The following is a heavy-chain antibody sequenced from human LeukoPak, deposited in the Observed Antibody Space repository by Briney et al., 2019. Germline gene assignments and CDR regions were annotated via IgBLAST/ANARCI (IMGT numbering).Heavy chain of an antibody. J-gene: IGHJ5*02. D-gene: IGHD6-19*01. CDR1: GGTFSSYA. CDR3: ARVDSGWYNNWFDP. CDR2: IIPIFGTA. Sequence: SVKVSCKASGGTFSSYAISWVRQAPGQGLEWMGGIIPIFGTANYAQKFQGRVTITVDESTSTAYMELSSLRSEDTTVYYCARVDSGWYNNWFDPWGQGTLVTVSS. V-gene: IGHV1-69*13.